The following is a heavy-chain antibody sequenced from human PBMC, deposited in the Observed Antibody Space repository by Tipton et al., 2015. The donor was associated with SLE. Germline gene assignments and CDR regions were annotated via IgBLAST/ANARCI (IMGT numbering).Heavy chain of an antibody. Sequence: QLVQSGAEVKKPGSSVKVSCKASGGTFSSYTIAWVRQAPGQGLEWMGGIIPIFGTANYAQKFQGRVTITADESTTTAYMGLSSLRSDDTAVYYCARGYCTSTSCGGSAFDIWGQGTMVTVSS. J-gene: IGHJ3*02. CDR1: GGTFSSYT. CDR2: IIPIFGTA. CDR3: ARGYCTSTSCGGSAFDI. V-gene: IGHV1-69*01. D-gene: IGHD2-2*01.